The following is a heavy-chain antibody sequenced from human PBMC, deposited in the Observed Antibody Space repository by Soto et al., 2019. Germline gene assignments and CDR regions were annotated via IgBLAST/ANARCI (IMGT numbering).Heavy chain of an antibody. V-gene: IGHV3-23*01. CDR2: IRGSGGST. J-gene: IGHJ4*02. D-gene: IGHD3-9*01. Sequence: GGAVRLSCAASVFTFSNYALSWGRQAPGKGLGGVSAIRGSGGSTYYADSVKGRSTIPRNNPKNPLYLQMNSLRAEDTALYYCARAKESDILTGPLDSWGQGPLVTVSS. CDR3: ARAKESDILTGPLDS. CDR1: VFTFSNYA.